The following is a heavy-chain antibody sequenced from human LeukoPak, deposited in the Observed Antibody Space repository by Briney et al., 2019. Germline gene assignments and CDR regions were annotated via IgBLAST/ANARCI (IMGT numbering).Heavy chain of an antibody. D-gene: IGHD2-15*01. Sequence: GVSLRLPCAASGFTFSSYSMNWVRQAPGKGLEWVSSISSSSTYMYYADSVKGRFTISRDNAKNSLDLQMNSLRAEDTAVYYCARGWSSPDYWGQGTLVTVSS. J-gene: IGHJ4*02. CDR2: ISSSSTYM. CDR3: ARGWSSPDY. CDR1: GFTFSSYS. V-gene: IGHV3-21*01.